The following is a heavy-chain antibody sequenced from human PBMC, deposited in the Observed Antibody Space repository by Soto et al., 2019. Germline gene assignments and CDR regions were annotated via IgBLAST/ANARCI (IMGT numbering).Heavy chain of an antibody. V-gene: IGHV3-74*01. CDR1: GFTFSYYW. J-gene: IGHJ3*01. CDR3: ARGDRGAFDL. D-gene: IGHD1-26*01. CDR2: IHSDGSST. Sequence: EVQLVESGGGLVQPGESLRLSRAASGFTFSYYWMHWVRQAPGKGLVWVSRIHSDGSSTTYADSVKGRFTISRDNARNTLYLQMNSLRAEDTAVYYCARGDRGAFDLWGQGTVVTVSS.